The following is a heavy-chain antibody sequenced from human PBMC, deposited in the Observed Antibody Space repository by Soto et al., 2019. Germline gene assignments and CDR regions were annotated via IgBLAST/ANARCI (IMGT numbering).Heavy chain of an antibody. V-gene: IGHV1-18*01. D-gene: IGHD6-6*01. J-gene: IGHJ4*02. CDR3: ARVRHRGTIAARSWNLDY. CDR1: GYTFTSYG. Sequence: ASVKVSCKASGYTFTSYGISWVRQAPGQGLEWMGWISAYNGNTNYAQKLQGRVTMTTDTSTSTAYMELRSLRSDDTAVYYCARVRHRGTIAARSWNLDYWGQGTLVTVSS. CDR2: ISAYNGNT.